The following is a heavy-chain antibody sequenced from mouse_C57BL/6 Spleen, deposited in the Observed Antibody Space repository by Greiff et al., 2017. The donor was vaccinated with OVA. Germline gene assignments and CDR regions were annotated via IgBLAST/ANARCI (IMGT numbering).Heavy chain of an antibody. CDR2: SRNKANDYTT. CDR3: ARDAGYYGSSPWWYFDV. V-gene: IGHV7-1*01. CDR1: GFTFSDFY. D-gene: IGHD1-1*01. J-gene: IGHJ1*03. Sequence: EVQLVESGGGLVQSGRSLRLSCATSGFTFSDFYMEWVRQAPGKGLEWIAASRNKANDYTTEYSASVKGRFIVSRDTSQSILYLQMNALRAEDTAIYYCARDAGYYGSSPWWYFDVWGTGTTVTVSS.